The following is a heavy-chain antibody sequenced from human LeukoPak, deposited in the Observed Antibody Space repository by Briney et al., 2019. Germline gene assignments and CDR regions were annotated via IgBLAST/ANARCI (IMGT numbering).Heavy chain of an antibody. Sequence: PGGSLRLSCAASGFTFSSYAMSWVRQAPGKGLEWVSAISGSGGSTYYADSVKGRFTISRDNSKNTLYLQMNSLRAEDTAVYYCARGRPFNWAEVYYYMDVWGKGTTVTVSS. D-gene: IGHD7-27*01. CDR2: ISGSGGST. V-gene: IGHV3-23*01. J-gene: IGHJ6*03. CDR1: GFTFSSYA. CDR3: ARGRPFNWAEVYYYMDV.